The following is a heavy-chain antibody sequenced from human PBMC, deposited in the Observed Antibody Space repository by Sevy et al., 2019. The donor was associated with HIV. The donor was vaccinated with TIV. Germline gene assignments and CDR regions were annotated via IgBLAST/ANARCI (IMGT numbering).Heavy chain of an antibody. CDR2: ISGSGGTT. V-gene: IGHV3-23*01. Sequence: GGSLRLSCAASGFNFDNYAMTWVRQAPGKGLECVSTISGSGGTTYYADSVKGLFTISRDNSRNTLSLQLNNLRVEDTAIYFCAKDHTTPAKYYFDSWGQGTLVTVSS. CDR1: GFNFDNYA. J-gene: IGHJ4*02. CDR3: AKDHTTPAKYYFDS. D-gene: IGHD2-2*01.